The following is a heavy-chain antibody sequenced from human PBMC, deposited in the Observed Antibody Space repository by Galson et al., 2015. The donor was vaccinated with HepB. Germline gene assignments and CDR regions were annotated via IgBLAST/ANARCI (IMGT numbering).Heavy chain of an antibody. CDR2: IIPIFGTA. J-gene: IGHJ4*02. CDR1: GGTFSSYA. D-gene: IGHD6-19*01. Sequence: SVKVSCKASGGTFSSYAISWVRQAPGQGLEWMGGIIPIFGTANYAQKFQGRVTITADESTSTAYMELSRLRSDDTAVYYCARARRAVAGMAYWGQGTLVTVSS. CDR3: ARARRAVAGMAY. V-gene: IGHV1-69*13.